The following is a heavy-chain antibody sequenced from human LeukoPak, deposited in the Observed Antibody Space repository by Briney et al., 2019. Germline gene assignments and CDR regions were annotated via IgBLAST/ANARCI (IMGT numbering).Heavy chain of an antibody. CDR3: ARTAVAGVSFFDY. V-gene: IGHV3-48*04. D-gene: IGHD6-19*01. CDR1: GFTFSSYS. Sequence: GGSLRLSCAASGFTFSSYSMNWVRQAPGKGLEWVSYISSSSSTIYYADSVKGRFTISRDNAKNSLYLQMNSLRAEDTAVYYCARTAVAGVSFFDYWGQGTLVTVSS. J-gene: IGHJ4*02. CDR2: ISSSSSTI.